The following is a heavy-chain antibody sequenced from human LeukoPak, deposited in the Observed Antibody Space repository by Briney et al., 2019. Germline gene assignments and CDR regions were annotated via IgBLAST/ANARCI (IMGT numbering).Heavy chain of an antibody. Sequence: GGSLRLSCAASGFTFDDYAMHWVRQAPGKGLEWVSGISWNSGSIGYADSVKGRFTISRDNAKNSLYLQMNSLRAEDTAVYYCAKVDTAMVTLWLFDPWGQGTLVTVSS. J-gene: IGHJ5*02. D-gene: IGHD5-18*01. V-gene: IGHV3-9*01. CDR3: AKVDTAMVTLWLFDP. CDR2: ISWNSGSI. CDR1: GFTFDDYA.